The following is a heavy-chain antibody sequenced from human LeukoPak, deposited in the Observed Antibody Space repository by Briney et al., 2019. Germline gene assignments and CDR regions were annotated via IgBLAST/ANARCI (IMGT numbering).Heavy chain of an antibody. J-gene: IGHJ4*02. V-gene: IGHV3-21*01. Sequence: GGSLRLSCAASGFTFSSYSMNWVRQASGKGLEWVSSISSSSSYIYYADSVKGRFTISRDNAKNSLYLQMNSLRAEDTAVYYCARDGSEDYYDSSGYYGIDYWGQGTLVTVSS. CDR3: ARDGSEDYYDSSGYYGIDY. D-gene: IGHD3-22*01. CDR2: ISSSSSYI. CDR1: GFTFSSYS.